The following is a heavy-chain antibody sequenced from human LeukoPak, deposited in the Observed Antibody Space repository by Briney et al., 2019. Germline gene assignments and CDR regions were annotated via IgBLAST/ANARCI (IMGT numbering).Heavy chain of an antibody. V-gene: IGHV1-69*13. CDR1: GGTFSSYA. CDR2: IIPIFGTA. Sequence: SVKVSSKASGGTFSSYAISWVRQAPGQGLEWMGGIIPIFGTANYAQKFQGRVTITADESTSTAYMELSSLRSEDTAVYYCARVARYKFPTYYDFWSGVIFDYWGQGTLVTVSS. J-gene: IGHJ4*02. CDR3: ARVARYKFPTYYDFWSGVIFDY. D-gene: IGHD3-3*01.